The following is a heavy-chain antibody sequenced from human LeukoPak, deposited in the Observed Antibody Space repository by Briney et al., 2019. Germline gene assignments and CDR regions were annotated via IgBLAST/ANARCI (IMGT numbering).Heavy chain of an antibody. CDR3: ARILWGSSASNWFDP. J-gene: IGHJ5*02. CDR2: IREDGSEK. Sequence: GGSLRLSCAASGFTFSNYWMTWVRQAPGKGLEWVASIREDGSEKYFVDSVKGRFTISGDNAKNSLYLQMNSLRAEDTAVYCCARILWGSSASNWFDPWGQGTLVTVSS. V-gene: IGHV3-7*01. CDR1: GFTFSNYW. D-gene: IGHD3-10*01.